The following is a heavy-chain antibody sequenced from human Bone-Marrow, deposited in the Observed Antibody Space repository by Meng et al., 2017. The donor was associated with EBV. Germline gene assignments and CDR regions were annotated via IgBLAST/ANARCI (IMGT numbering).Heavy chain of an antibody. CDR3: AGGWAPDY. V-gene: IGHV1-2*06. J-gene: IGHJ4*02. CDR1: GYNFRNYF. CDR2: INPLTGVT. D-gene: IGHD6-19*01. Sequence: QVKLGQVGAAVKKPGASVKVSCKASGYNFRNYFMHWVRQAPGQGLEYMGRINPLTGVTNYVQKFQGRVTVTRDTSISTSYMELSGLTHDDTAVYFCAGGWAPDYWGQGTLVTVSS.